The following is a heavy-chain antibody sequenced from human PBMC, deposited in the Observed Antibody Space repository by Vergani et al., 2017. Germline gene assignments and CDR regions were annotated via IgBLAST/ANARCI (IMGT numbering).Heavy chain of an antibody. CDR1: GGSISSSSYY. CDR2: IYYSGST. Sequence: QLQLQESGPGLVKPSETLSLTCTVSGGSISSSSYYWGWIRQPPGKGLEWIGSIYYSGSTYYNPSLKSRVTISVDTSKNQFSLKLSSVTAADTAVYYCARVNVWGSYRYLFDYWGQGTLVTVSS. D-gene: IGHD3-16*02. J-gene: IGHJ4*02. V-gene: IGHV4-39*01. CDR3: ARVNVWGSYRYLFDY.